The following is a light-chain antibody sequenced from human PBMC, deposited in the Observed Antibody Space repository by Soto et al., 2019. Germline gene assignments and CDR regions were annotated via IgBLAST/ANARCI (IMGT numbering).Light chain of an antibody. CDR1: QSVLYSSNNKNY. Sequence: DIVMTQSPDSLAVSLGERATINCKSSQSVLYSSNNKNYLAWYQQKPGQTPKLLIYWASTRESGVRDRFSGSGSGTDFTLTISSLQAEDVAVYYCQQYYSIPLTFGGGTKVEIK. CDR2: WAS. V-gene: IGKV4-1*01. CDR3: QQYYSIPLT. J-gene: IGKJ4*01.